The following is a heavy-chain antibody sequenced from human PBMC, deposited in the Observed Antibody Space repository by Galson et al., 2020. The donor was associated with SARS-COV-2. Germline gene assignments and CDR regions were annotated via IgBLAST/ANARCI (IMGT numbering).Heavy chain of an antibody. J-gene: IGHJ6*02. D-gene: IGHD2-15*01. CDR2: SSSSSRYI. Sequence: KIGESLKISCAASGFTFSSYSMNWVSQAPGKGLEWVSSSSSSSRYIYYADSVKGRFNISRDNAKNSLYLQMNSLRAEDTAVYYCASDSVGSWYDHYYCMDVWGQGTTVTVSS. CDR3: ASDSVGSWYDHYYCMDV. CDR1: GFTFSSYS. V-gene: IGHV3-21*01.